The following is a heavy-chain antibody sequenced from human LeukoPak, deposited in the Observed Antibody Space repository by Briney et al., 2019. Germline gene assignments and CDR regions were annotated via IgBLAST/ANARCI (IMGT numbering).Heavy chain of an antibody. V-gene: IGHV4-30-2*01. CDR2: IYHSGST. J-gene: IGHJ5*02. CDR3: ARDLGYCSTTSCYPYFDP. CDR1: GGSISSGGYS. D-gene: IGHD2-2*01. Sequence: PSETLSLTCAVSGGSISSGGYSWSWIRQPPGKGLEWIGYIYHSGSTYYNPSLKSRVTISVDRSKNQFSLKLSSVTAADTAVYYCARDLGYCSTTSCYPYFDPWGQGTLVTVSS.